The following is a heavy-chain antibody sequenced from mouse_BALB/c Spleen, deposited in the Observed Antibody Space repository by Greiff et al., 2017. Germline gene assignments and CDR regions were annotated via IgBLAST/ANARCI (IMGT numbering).Heavy chain of an antibody. V-gene: IGHV2-6-2*01. CDR3: ARQRNEYDGAWFAY. CDR1: GFSLTSYG. J-gene: IGHJ3*01. D-gene: IGHD2-4*01. CDR2: IWSDGST. Sequence: VMLVESGPDLVAPSQSLSITCTVSGFSLTSYGVHWVRQPPGKGLEWLVVIWSDGSTTYNSALKSRLSISKDNSKSQVFLKMNSLQTDDTAMYYCARQRNEYDGAWFAYWGQGTLVTVSA.